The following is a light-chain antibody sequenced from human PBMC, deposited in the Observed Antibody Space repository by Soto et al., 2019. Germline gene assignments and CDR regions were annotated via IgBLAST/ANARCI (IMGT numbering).Light chain of an antibody. Sequence: ILTQSPATLSLSPGERATLSCRASQSISNSYLFWYQQKPGQAPRLLIYGTSSRATGVPDRFSGSGSGTDFTLTISRLEPEDVAVYYCQHYGSSPLFTFGPGTKVDFK. CDR1: QSISNSY. J-gene: IGKJ3*01. CDR3: QHYGSSPLFT. V-gene: IGKV3-20*01. CDR2: GTS.